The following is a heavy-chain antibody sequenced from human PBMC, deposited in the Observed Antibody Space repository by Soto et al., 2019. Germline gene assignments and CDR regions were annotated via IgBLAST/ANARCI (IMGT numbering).Heavy chain of an antibody. CDR2: ISAYNGNT. CDR3: ARDGRDGYKLTRPPFDY. D-gene: IGHD5-12*01. CDR1: GYTFTSYG. J-gene: IGHJ4*02. V-gene: IGHV1-18*01. Sequence: ASVKVSCKASGYTFTSYGISWVRQAPGQGLEWMGWISAYNGNTNYAQKLQGRVTLTTDTSTSTAYMELRSLRSDDTAVYYCARDGRDGYKLTRPPFDYWGQGTLVTVSS.